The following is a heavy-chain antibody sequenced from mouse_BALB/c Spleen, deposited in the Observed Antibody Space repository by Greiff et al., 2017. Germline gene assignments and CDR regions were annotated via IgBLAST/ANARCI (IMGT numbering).Heavy chain of an antibody. D-gene: IGHD3-3*01. Sequence: EVKLMESGGDLVKPGGSLKLSCAASGFTFSSYGMSWVRQTPDKRLEWVATISSGGSYTYYPDSVKGRFTISRDNAKNTLYLQMSSLKSEDTAMYYCARLGTGFAYWGQGTLVTVSA. J-gene: IGHJ3*01. V-gene: IGHV5-6*01. CDR1: GFTFSSYG. CDR2: ISSGGSYT. CDR3: ARLGTGFAY.